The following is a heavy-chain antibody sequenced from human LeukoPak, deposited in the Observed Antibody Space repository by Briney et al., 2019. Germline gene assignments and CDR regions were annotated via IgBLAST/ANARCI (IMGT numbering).Heavy chain of an antibody. CDR1: GFSFSTYW. Sequence: PGGSLRLSCEASGFSFSTYWMSWVRQAPGKGLEWVANIRQDGSEKYYVDSVKGRFTISRDIAKKSLYLQMNSLRAEDTAVYYCARDRGSVEGNYFDYWGQGTLVTVSS. D-gene: IGHD1-26*01. V-gene: IGHV3-7*03. CDR2: IRQDGSEK. J-gene: IGHJ4*02. CDR3: ARDRGSVEGNYFDY.